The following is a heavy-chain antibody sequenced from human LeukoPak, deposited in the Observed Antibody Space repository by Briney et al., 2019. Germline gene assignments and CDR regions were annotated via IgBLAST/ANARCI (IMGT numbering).Heavy chain of an antibody. CDR1: GFTFSSYS. CDR2: ISSSSSYI. Sequence: GGSLRLSCAASGFTFSSYSMNWVRQAPGKGLEWVSSISSSSSYIYYADSVKGRFTISRDNAKNSLYLQMNSLRAEDTAVYYCARIYYYDSSGYPVLLGWGQGTLVTVSS. J-gene: IGHJ4*02. V-gene: IGHV3-21*01. D-gene: IGHD3-22*01. CDR3: ARIYYYDSSGYPVLLG.